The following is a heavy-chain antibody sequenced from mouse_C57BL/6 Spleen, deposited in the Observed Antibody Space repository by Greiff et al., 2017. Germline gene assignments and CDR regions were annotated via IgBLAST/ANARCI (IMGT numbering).Heavy chain of an antibody. J-gene: IGHJ4*01. CDR3: AREYYGSSYDYAMDY. V-gene: IGHV1-80*01. Sequence: QVQLQQSGAELVKPGASVKISCKASGYAFSGYWMNWVKQRPGKGLEWIGQIYPGDGDTNYNGKFKGKATRTADKSSSTAYMQLSSLTSEDSAVYFCAREYYGSSYDYAMDYWGQGTSVTVSS. CDR2: IYPGDGDT. CDR1: GYAFSGYW. D-gene: IGHD1-1*01.